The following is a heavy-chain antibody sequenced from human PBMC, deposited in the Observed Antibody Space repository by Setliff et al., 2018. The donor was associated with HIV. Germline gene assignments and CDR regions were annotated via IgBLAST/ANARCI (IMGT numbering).Heavy chain of an antibody. CDR2: INHSGST. CDR1: GDSISTGSYH. CDR3: ARDQGHGSGRSYYYYYMDV. V-gene: IGHV4-39*07. Sequence: KPSETLSLTCNVSGDSISTGSYHWGWIRQPPGKGLEWIGEINHSGSTNYNPSLKSRVTISVDTSKNQFSLKLSSVTAADTAVYYCARDQGHGSGRSYYYYYMDVWGKGTTVTVSS. D-gene: IGHD3-10*01. J-gene: IGHJ6*03.